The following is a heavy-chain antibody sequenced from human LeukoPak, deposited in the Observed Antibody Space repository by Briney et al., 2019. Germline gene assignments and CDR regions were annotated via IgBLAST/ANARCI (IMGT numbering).Heavy chain of an antibody. J-gene: IGHJ4*02. D-gene: IGHD3-9*01. V-gene: IGHV4-59*01. Sequence: SETLSLTCTVSGGSISSYYWSWIRQPPGKGLEWIGYIYYSGSTNYNPSLKSRVTISVDTSKNQFSLKLSSVTAADTAVYYCARGGYLDWLLPFDYWGQGTLVTVSS. CDR1: GGSISSYY. CDR3: ARGGYLDWLLPFDY. CDR2: IYYSGST.